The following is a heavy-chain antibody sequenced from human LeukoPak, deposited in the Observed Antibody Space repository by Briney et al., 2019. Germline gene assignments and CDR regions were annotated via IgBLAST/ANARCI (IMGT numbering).Heavy chain of an antibody. CDR3: ARDVIAAAGNRVGLSMENWFDP. V-gene: IGHV4-38-2*02. J-gene: IGHJ5*02. D-gene: IGHD6-13*01. CDR1: GYSISSGYY. CDR2: IYHSGST. Sequence: HPSETLSLTCAVSGYSISSGYYWGWIRQPPGKGLEWIGSIYHSGSTYYNPSLKSRVTISVDTSKNQFSLKLSSVTAADTAVYYCARDVIAAAGNRVGLSMENWFDPWGQGTLVTVSS.